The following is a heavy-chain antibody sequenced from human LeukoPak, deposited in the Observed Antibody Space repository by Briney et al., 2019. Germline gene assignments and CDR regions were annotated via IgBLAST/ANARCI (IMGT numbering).Heavy chain of an antibody. CDR3: ARDTHYYGSGSPAFDI. CDR2: ISFDGSNK. Sequence: PGRSLRLSCAASGFTFSSYAMHWVRQAPGKGLEWVAVISFDGSNKFYADSVKGRFTISRDNAKNSLYLQMNSLRAEDTAVYYCARDTHYYGSGSPAFDIWGQGTMVTVSS. V-gene: IGHV3-30*04. D-gene: IGHD3-10*01. J-gene: IGHJ3*02. CDR1: GFTFSSYA.